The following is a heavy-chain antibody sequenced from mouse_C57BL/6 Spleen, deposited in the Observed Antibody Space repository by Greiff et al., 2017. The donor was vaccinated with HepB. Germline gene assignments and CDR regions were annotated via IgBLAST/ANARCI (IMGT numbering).Heavy chain of an antibody. J-gene: IGHJ2*01. CDR3: ARSKANWYSYYFDY. Sequence: QVQLQQSGAELVKPGASVKMSCKASGYTFTSYWITWVKQRPGQGLEWIGDIYPGSGSTNYNEKFKSKATLTVDTSSSTAYMQLSSLTSEDSAVYYCARSKANWYSYYFDYWGQGTTLTVSS. D-gene: IGHD4-1*01. V-gene: IGHV1-55*01. CDR1: GYTFTSYW. CDR2: IYPGSGST.